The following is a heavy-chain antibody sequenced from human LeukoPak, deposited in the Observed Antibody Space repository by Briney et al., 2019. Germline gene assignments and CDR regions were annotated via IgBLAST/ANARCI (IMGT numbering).Heavy chain of an antibody. V-gene: IGHV3-33*01. CDR3: AREGQSPGYGGKPGDD. D-gene: IGHD4-23*01. CDR1: GFPFSAYG. Sequence: GRSLRLSCAASGFPFSAYGMHWVRQAPGKGLEWVAIIWYDGNNKFYADSVKGRFTISRDNSKNTLYLQMNSLRAEDTAVYYCAREGQSPGYGGKPGDDWGQGTLVIVSS. CDR2: IWYDGNNK. J-gene: IGHJ4*02.